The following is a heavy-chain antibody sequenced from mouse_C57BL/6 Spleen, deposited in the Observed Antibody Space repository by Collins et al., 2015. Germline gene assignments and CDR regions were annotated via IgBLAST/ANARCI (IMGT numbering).Heavy chain of an antibody. Sequence: QVQLQQPGAELVKPGASVKLSCKASGYTFTSYWMQWVKQRPGQGLEWIGEIDPSDSYTNQNQKFKGKATLTVDTSSSTAYMQLSSLTSEDSAVYYCTTGDFDYWGQGTTLTVSS. CDR2: IDPSDSYT. J-gene: IGHJ2*01. CDR3: TTGDFDY. V-gene: IGHV1-50*01. D-gene: IGHD1-1*01. CDR1: GYTFTSYW.